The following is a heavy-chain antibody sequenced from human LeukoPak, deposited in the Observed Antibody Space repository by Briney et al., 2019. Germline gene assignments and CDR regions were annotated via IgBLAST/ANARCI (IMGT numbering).Heavy chain of an antibody. D-gene: IGHD6-13*01. Sequence: GGSLRLSCAASGFTFSSYSVNWVRQAPGKGLEWVSYISSSSSTIYYADSVKGRFTISRDNAKNSLYLQMNSLRAEDTAVYYCAREASSSWYLQYYYYGMDVWGQGTTVTVSS. J-gene: IGHJ6*02. V-gene: IGHV3-48*01. CDR1: GFTFSSYS. CDR3: AREASSSWYLQYYYYGMDV. CDR2: ISSSSSTI.